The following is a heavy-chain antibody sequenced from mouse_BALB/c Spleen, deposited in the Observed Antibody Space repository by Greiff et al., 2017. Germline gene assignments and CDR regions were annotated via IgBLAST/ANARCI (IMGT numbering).Heavy chain of an antibody. CDR3: AQGAMDY. J-gene: IGHJ4*01. V-gene: IGHV5-6-3*01. CDR2: INSNGGST. CDR1: GFTFSSYG. Sequence: EVKLVESGGGLVQPGGSLKLSCAASGFTFSSYGMSWVRQTPDTRLELVATINSNGGSTYYPDSVKGRFTISRDNAKNTLYLQMSSLKSEDTAMYYCAQGAMDYWGQGTSVTVSS.